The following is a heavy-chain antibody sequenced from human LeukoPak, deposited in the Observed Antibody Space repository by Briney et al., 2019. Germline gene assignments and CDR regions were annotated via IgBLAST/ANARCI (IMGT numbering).Heavy chain of an antibody. CDR2: ISSSGSTI. Sequence: GALRLSCAASGFTFSDYYMSWIRQAPGKGLEWVSYISSSGSTIYYADSVKGRFTISRDNAKNSLYLQMNSLRAEDTAVYYCARGYCSSTYCYSSVRGYYYYMDVWGKGITVTVSS. CDR1: GFTFSDYY. D-gene: IGHD2-2*02. CDR3: ARGYCSSTYCYSSVRGYYYYMDV. V-gene: IGHV3-11*01. J-gene: IGHJ6*03.